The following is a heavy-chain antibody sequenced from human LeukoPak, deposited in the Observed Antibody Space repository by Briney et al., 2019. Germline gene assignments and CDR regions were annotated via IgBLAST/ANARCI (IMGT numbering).Heavy chain of an antibody. CDR3: ARDLGLRNGYKFFGY. D-gene: IGHD5-24*01. CDR2: ISAYNGNT. CDR1: GYTFTSYG. Sequence: ASVKVSCKASGYTFTSYGISWVRQAPGQGLEWMGWISAYNGNTNYAQKLQGRVTMTTDTSTSTAYMELRSLRSDDTAVYYCARDLGLRNGYKFFGYWGQGTLVTVSS. V-gene: IGHV1-18*01. J-gene: IGHJ4*02.